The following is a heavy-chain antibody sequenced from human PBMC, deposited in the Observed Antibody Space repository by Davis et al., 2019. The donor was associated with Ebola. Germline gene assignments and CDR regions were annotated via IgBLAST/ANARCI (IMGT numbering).Heavy chain of an antibody. CDR3: ARGIHSGYDLGY. J-gene: IGHJ4*02. CDR2: ISGSGGST. CDR1: GFTFSSYA. Sequence: GESLKISCAASGFTFSSYAMSWVRQAPGKGLEWVSAISGSGGSTYYADSVKGRFTISRDNAKNSLYLQMNSLRAEDTALYYCARGIHSGYDLGYWGQGTLVTVSS. D-gene: IGHD5-12*01. V-gene: IGHV3-23*01.